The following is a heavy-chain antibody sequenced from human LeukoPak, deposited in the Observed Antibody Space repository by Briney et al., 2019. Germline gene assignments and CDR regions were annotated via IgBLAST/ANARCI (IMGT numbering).Heavy chain of an antibody. CDR2: INAGNGNT. V-gene: IGHV1-3*01. Sequence: ASGKVSCKASGYTFTSYAMHWVRQAPGQRLEWMGWINAGNGNTKYSQKFQGRVTITRDTSASTAYMELSSLRSEDTAVYYCASGGDIVATEMNYWGQGTLVTVSS. CDR3: ASGGDIVATEMNY. CDR1: GYTFTSYA. J-gene: IGHJ4*02. D-gene: IGHD5-12*01.